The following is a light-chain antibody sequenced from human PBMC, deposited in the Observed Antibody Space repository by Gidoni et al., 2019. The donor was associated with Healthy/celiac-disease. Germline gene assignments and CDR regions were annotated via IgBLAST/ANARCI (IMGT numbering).Light chain of an antibody. J-gene: IGKJ1*01. CDR3: QQSYSTPRT. CDR2: AAS. V-gene: IGKV1-39*01. Sequence: DIQMTKSSSSLSASVGDRVTITCRASQSISSYLNWYQQKPGKAPKLLIYAASSLQSGVPPRFSGSGSGTDFTLTISSLQPEDFATYYCQQSYSTPRTFGQGTKVEIK. CDR1: QSISSY.